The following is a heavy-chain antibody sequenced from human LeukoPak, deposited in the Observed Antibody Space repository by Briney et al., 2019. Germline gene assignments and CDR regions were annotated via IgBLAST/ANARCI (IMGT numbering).Heavy chain of an antibody. D-gene: IGHD3-3*01. CDR1: GFTFSSYA. V-gene: IGHV3-23*01. J-gene: IGHJ4*02. Sequence: PGGSLRLSCAASGFTFSSYAMSWVRQAPGKGLEWVSAISGSGGSTYYADSVKGRFTISRDNSKNTLYLQMNSLRAEDTAVYYCAKALFVNDFWSGYLVETPEPPFDYWGQGTLVTVSS. CDR3: AKALFVNDFWSGYLVETPEPPFDY. CDR2: ISGSGGST.